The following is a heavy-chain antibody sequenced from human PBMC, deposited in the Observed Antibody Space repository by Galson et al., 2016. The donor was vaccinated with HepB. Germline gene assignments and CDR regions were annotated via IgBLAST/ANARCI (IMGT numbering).Heavy chain of an antibody. CDR2: ISYSGNT. J-gene: IGHJ1*01. CDR3: ARDGAAAGTFHEYFRH. Sequence: TLSLTCTVSGGSISSGSYYWSWIRQHPEKGLEWIGYISYSGNTYYNPSLRGRTSISVDTSKNQFSLTLTSVTAADTAVYYWARDGAAAGTFHEYFRHWGQGTLVTVSS. V-gene: IGHV4-31*03. CDR1: GGSISSGSYY. D-gene: IGHD6-13*01.